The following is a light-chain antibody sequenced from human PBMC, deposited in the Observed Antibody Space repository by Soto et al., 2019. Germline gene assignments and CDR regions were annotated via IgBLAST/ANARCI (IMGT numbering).Light chain of an antibody. J-gene: IGKJ2*01. CDR1: KSISDF. CDR3: QQSYSIPYI. V-gene: IGKV1-39*01. Sequence: DIQMTQSPSSLSASVGDRITITCRASKSISDFLNWYQQKPGKAPKLLIYSGSTLQSGVPSRFSGSGSGTDFTLTVSSLQPEDFATYFCQQSYSIPYILGQGTKLEIK. CDR2: SGS.